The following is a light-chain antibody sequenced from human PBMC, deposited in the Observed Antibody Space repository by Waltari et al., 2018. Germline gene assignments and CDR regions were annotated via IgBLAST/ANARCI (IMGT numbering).Light chain of an antibody. CDR1: QSISSF. Sequence: DIQMTQSPSSLSASVGDRVTITCRASQSISSFLSWYQQKPGEAPSLRIYGASTLQSGAPSRFSGSASGTDFTLTISSLQPEDFATYYCQQSYITPRTFGPGTKVEIK. CDR2: GAS. V-gene: IGKV1-39*01. J-gene: IGKJ1*01. CDR3: QQSYITPRT.